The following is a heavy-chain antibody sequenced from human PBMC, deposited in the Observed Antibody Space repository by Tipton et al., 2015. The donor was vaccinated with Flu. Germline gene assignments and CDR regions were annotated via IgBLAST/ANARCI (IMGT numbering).Heavy chain of an antibody. CDR3: ARDGDSICSSGRCFDY. D-gene: IGHD2-15*01. CDR1: GGSISGGSYY. V-gene: IGHV4-61*02. J-gene: IGHJ4*02. CDR2: IYTNANT. Sequence: TLSLTCTVSGGSISGGSYYYNWIRQPAGEGLEWIGRIYTNANTNYKASLKSRVTISIDRSKNQFSLRLSSVTAADTAMYYCARDGDSICSSGRCFDYWGRGIVVTVTS.